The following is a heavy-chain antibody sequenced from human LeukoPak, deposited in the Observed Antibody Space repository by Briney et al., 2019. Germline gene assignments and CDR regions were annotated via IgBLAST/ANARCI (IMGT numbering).Heavy chain of an antibody. D-gene: IGHD3-9*01. CDR3: ARVRVDWGKTYYFDY. Sequence: SETLSLTCTVSGGSINSGNYYWGWIRQHPGNGLEWIGNIYYSGSAYYDPSLKSRVTISVDTSKNRFSLKLSSVTAADTAMYYCARVRVDWGKTYYFDYWGQGTQVTVSS. CDR1: GGSINSGNYY. V-gene: IGHV4-31*03. J-gene: IGHJ4*02. CDR2: IYYSGSA.